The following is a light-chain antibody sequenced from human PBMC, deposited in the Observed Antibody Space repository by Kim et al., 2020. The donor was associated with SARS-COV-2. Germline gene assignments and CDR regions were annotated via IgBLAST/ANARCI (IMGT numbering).Light chain of an antibody. CDR1: SSDVGCYNY. V-gene: IGLV2-14*03. Sequence: GHAITISCTGNSSDVGCYNYVSWYQQHPGKAPKLMIYDVSNRPSGVSNRFSGSKSGNTASLTISGLQAEDEADYYCSSYTSSSTLVFGGGTQLTVL. J-gene: IGLJ2*01. CDR3: SSYTSSSTLV. CDR2: DVS.